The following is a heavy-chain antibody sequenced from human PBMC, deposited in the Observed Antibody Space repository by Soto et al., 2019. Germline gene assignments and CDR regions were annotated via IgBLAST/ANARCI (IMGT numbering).Heavy chain of an antibody. CDR1: GFTFSSYW. CDR3: ARGVLFYYDSSGHYCFDL. D-gene: IGHD3-22*01. J-gene: IGHJ4*02. CDR2: IKQDGSEK. Sequence: PGVTLRLSCAASGFTFSSYWMSWVRQAPGKGLEWVANIKQDGSEKYYVDSVKGRFTISRDNAKNSLYLQMNSLRAEDTAVYYCARGVLFYYDSSGHYCFDLRGQGNLVT. V-gene: IGHV3-7*01.